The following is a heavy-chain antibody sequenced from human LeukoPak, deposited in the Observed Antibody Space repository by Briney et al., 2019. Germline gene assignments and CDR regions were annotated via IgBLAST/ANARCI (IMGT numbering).Heavy chain of an antibody. D-gene: IGHD3-22*01. CDR2: IYYSGST. CDR1: GGSISSSSYY. Sequence: SETLSLTCTVSGGSISSSSYYWGWIRQPPGKGLEWIGSIYYSGSTYYNPSLKSRVTISVDTSKNQFSLKLSSVTAADTAVYYCARQGYYDRSGRAILDYWGQGTLVTVSS. CDR3: ARQGYYDRSGRAILDY. J-gene: IGHJ4*02. V-gene: IGHV4-39*01.